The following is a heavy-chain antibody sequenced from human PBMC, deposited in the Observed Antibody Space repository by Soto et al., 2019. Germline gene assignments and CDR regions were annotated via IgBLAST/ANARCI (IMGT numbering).Heavy chain of an antibody. V-gene: IGHV3-48*03. CDR2: ISSSGSTI. CDR3: ASIRVGPAAIRYYYHGMDV. Sequence: GGSLRLSCAASGFTFSSYEMNWVRQAPGKGLEWVSYISSSGSTIYYADSVKGRFTISRDNAKNSLYLQMNSLRAEDTAVYYCASIRVGPAAIRYYYHGMDVWGQGTTVTVSS. D-gene: IGHD2-2*02. CDR1: GFTFSSYE. J-gene: IGHJ6*02.